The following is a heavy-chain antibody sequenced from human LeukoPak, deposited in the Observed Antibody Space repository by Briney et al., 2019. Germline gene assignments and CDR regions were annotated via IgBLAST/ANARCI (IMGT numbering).Heavy chain of an antibody. J-gene: IGHJ4*02. CDR3: ASFGAHSFDY. Sequence: ASVKVSCKASGYTFTRYAMNWVRQAPGQGLEWMGWINTKTGNPTYAQDFTGRFVFSLDTSVSTAYLQISTLKPEDTAVYYCASFGAHSFDYWGQGTLVTVSS. CDR1: GYTFTRYA. V-gene: IGHV7-4-1*02. CDR2: INTKTGNP. D-gene: IGHD3-10*01.